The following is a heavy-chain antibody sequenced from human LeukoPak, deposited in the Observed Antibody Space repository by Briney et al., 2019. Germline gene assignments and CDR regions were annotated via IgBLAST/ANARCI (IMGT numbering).Heavy chain of an antibody. CDR3: ARQFQY. CDR2: IYHSGST. Sequence: SETLSLTCTVSGYSISSGYYWGWIRQPPGKGLEWIGSIYHSGSTYYNPSLKSRVTISVDTSKNQFSLKLSSVTAADTAVYYCARQFQYWGQGTPVTVSS. V-gene: IGHV4-38-2*02. D-gene: IGHD5-24*01. CDR1: GYSISSGYY. J-gene: IGHJ4*02.